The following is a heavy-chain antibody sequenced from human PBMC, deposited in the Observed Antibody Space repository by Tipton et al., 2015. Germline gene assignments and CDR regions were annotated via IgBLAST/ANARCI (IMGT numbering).Heavy chain of an antibody. CDR3: ARRSLVGNWGLDS. J-gene: IGHJ4*02. CDR1: GGSITTGGYY. Sequence: GLVKPSETTSLTCTVSGGSITTGGYYWGWIRQPPGKGLEWIGRMYYSGGRDYNPSLKSRVTISVDTSRNEFFLRLTAVTAADTAIYYCARRSLVGNWGLDSWGQGVLVTVSS. CDR2: MYYSGGR. V-gene: IGHV4-39*07. D-gene: IGHD7-27*01.